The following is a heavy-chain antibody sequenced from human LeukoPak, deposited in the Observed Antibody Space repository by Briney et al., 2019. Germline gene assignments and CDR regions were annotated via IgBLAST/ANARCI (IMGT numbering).Heavy chain of an antibody. V-gene: IGHV5-51*01. J-gene: IGHJ4*02. CDR2: IYAGNSDN. CDR1: GYTFTTSW. Sequence: GESLKISCEGFGYTFTTSWIGWVRQLPGKGVEWMAIIYAGNSDNKYSPSFQGQVTISADKSISTAYLQWSSLKASDTAMYYCARTYYYDSSGPKVLDYWGQGTLVTVCS. D-gene: IGHD3-22*01. CDR3: ARTYYYDSSGPKVLDY.